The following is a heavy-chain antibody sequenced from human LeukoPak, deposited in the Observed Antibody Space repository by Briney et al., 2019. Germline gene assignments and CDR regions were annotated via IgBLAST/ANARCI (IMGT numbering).Heavy chain of an antibody. CDR1: GFTFSSYW. CDR2: IKQDGSEK. J-gene: IGHJ4*02. D-gene: IGHD5-12*01. CDR3: ARSQWLRLRYFDY. Sequence: GGSLRLSCAASGFTFSSYWMSWVRQAPGKGLEWVANIKQDGSEKYYVDSVKGRFTISRDNAKNSLYLQMNSLRAEDTAVYYCARSQWLRLRYFDYWGQGTLVTVSS. V-gene: IGHV3-7*01.